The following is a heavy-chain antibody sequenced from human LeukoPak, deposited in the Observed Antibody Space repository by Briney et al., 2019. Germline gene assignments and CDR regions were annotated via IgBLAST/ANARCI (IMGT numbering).Heavy chain of an antibody. V-gene: IGHV4-34*01. CDR1: GGPFSGYY. J-gene: IGHJ5*02. D-gene: IGHD3-10*01. Sequence: SETLSLTCAVYGGPFSGYYWNWIRQPPGKGLEWIGEIDDSGSTKYNPSLKSRVTISVDTSKNLFSLKLNSLTAADTAVYYCARKLWPTWFDPWGPGTLVTVSS. CDR2: IDDSGST. CDR3: ARKLWPTWFDP.